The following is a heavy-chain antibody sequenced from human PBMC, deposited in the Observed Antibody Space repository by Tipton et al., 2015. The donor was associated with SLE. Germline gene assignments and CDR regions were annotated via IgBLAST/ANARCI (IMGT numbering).Heavy chain of an antibody. J-gene: IGHJ4*02. Sequence: SLRLSCAASRFSFSNSDMTWVRQAPGKGLEWVSSITADGYNTYYADSVKGRFTISRDNSKNTLYLQMNSPRAEDAAVYSCAKGGIPSTGLHYWRRRTVVTGSS. V-gene: IGHV3-23*01. CDR1: RFSFSNSD. D-gene: IGHD6-13*01. CDR3: AKGGIPSTGLHY. CDR2: ITADGYNT.